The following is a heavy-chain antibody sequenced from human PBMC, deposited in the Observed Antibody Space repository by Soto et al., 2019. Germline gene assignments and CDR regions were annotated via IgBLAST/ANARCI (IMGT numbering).Heavy chain of an antibody. V-gene: IGHV3-23*01. CDR3: AVLQYSTTGYLCY. CDR2: ISGSAGST. Sequence: EVQLLESGGGVVQPGGSLRLSCAASGFTFSAYAMTWVRQAPGKGLEWVSVISGSAGSTYDEDAVKGRCTISKDNSKNPLYLQMNSPRAQPTAVYYCAVLQYSTTGYLCYWGQGNPGTVSS. J-gene: IGHJ4*02. D-gene: IGHD6-13*01. CDR1: GFTFSAYA.